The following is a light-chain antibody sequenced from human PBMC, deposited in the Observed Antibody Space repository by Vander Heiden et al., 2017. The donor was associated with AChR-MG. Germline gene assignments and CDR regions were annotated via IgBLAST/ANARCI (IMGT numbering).Light chain of an antibody. CDR3: CSYTGSYSLI. J-gene: IGLJ2*01. CDR2: YVS. Sequence: QSALTQPRPVSGSPGQSVTISCSGTSSDVGGYKYVSWYQQHPGKAPKLMIYYVSKRPSGVPDRFSGSKSGNTASLTISGLQAEEEADYYCCSYTGSYSLIFGGGTKLTVL. V-gene: IGLV2-11*01. CDR1: SSDVGGYKY.